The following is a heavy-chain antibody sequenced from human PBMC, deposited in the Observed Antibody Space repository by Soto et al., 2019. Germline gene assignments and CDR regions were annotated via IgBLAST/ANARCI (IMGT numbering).Heavy chain of an antibody. Sequence: EVQLVESGGGLVQPGGSLRLSCAASGFTFSSYSMNWVRQAPGKGLEWVSYISSSSSTIYYADSVKGRFTISRDNAKNSLYLQMNSLRAEDTAVYYCARDRAVTTNYMDVWDKGTTVTVSS. CDR1: GFTFSSYS. D-gene: IGHD4-17*01. J-gene: IGHJ6*03. CDR3: ARDRAVTTNYMDV. V-gene: IGHV3-48*01. CDR2: ISSSSSTI.